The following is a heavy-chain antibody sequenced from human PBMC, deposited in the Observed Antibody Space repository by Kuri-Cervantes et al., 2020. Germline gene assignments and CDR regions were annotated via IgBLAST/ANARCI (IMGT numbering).Heavy chain of an antibody. CDR2: ISWTSGSI. CDR3: ARGRRYSGYEDYFYY. V-gene: IGHV3-9*01. CDR1: GFTFDDYA. J-gene: IGHJ4*02. D-gene: IGHD5-12*01. Sequence: SLKISCAASGFTFDDYAMHWVRQAPGKGLEWVSGISWTSGSIGYADSVKGRFTISRDNAKNSLYLQMNSLRAEDTAVYYRARGRRYSGYEDYFYYWGQGTLVTVSS.